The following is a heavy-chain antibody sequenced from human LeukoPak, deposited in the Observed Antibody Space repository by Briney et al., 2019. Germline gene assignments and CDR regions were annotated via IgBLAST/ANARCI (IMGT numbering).Heavy chain of an antibody. Sequence: ASVKVSCKASGYTFTSYCIIWLRQAPGQGLEWMGWISAYNGNTNYAQKLQGRVTMTTDTSTSTAYMELRSLRSDDTAVYYCAVNTEWDILTGYSHYYDYYGMDVWGKGTTVTVAS. V-gene: IGHV1-18*01. D-gene: IGHD3-9*01. CDR2: ISAYNGNT. CDR1: GYTFTSYC. CDR3: AVNTEWDILTGYSHYYDYYGMDV. J-gene: IGHJ6*04.